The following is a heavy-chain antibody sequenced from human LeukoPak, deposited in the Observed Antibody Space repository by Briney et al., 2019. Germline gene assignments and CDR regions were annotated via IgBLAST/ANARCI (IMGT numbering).Heavy chain of an antibody. CDR2: INTNTGNP. D-gene: IGHD5-12*01. V-gene: IGHV7-4-1*02. CDR1: GYTFTSYA. Sequence: ASVKVSCKASGYTFTSYAMNWVRQAPGQGLEWMGWINTNTGNPTYAQGFTGRFVFSLDTSVSTAYLQISSLKAEDTAVYYCARAGKESTRNGYDDIILGGYWGQGTLVTVSS. J-gene: IGHJ4*02. CDR3: ARAGKESTRNGYDDIILGGY.